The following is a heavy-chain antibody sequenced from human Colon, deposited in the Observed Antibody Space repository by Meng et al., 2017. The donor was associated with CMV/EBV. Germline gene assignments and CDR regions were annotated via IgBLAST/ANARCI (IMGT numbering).Heavy chain of an antibody. Sequence: DFYWNGIRQSPGKGLEWIGYSFYSGSTHYNPSLESRVTISLDTSKNQFSLRLRSVTAADTAVYYCARTSDISIFGVVMKNPYYFDYWGQGTLVTVSS. CDR2: SFYSGST. J-gene: IGHJ4*02. CDR1: DFY. D-gene: IGHD3-3*01. CDR3: ARTSDISIFGVVMKNPYYFDY. V-gene: IGHV4-30-4*01.